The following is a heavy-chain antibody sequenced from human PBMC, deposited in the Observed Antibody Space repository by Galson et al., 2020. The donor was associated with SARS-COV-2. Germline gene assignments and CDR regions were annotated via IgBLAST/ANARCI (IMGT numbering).Heavy chain of an antibody. J-gene: IGHJ5*02. CDR3: ARDRYSSSWYGVKNWFDP. Sequence: SETLSLTCAVYGWSFSGYYWSWIRQPPGTGLEWIGEINHSGSTNYNPSLKSRVTISVDTSKNQFSLKLSSVTAADTAVYYCARDRYSSSWYGVKNWFDPWGQGTLVTVS. CDR1: GWSFSGYY. D-gene: IGHD6-13*01. V-gene: IGHV4-34*01. CDR2: INHSGST.